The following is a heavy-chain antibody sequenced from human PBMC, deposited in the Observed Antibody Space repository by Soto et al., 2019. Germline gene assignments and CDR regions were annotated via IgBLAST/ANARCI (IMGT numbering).Heavy chain of an antibody. CDR3: ARVSYYGPGTYNWFGP. CDR1: GGTFRSYA. J-gene: IGHJ5*02. D-gene: IGHD3-10*01. Sequence: VQLVQSGAEVKKPGYSVKVSCKASGGTFRSYALSWVRQAPRQGREWLGGIFPLFGTTNYAQKLQGRVTITADESTSTAYMDLSSLRSDDTAVYYCARVSYYGPGTYNWFGPWGQGTLVTVSS. V-gene: IGHV1-69*01. CDR2: IFPLFGTT.